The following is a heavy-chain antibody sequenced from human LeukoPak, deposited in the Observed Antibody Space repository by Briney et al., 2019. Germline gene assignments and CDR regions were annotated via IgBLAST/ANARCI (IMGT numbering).Heavy chain of an antibody. V-gene: IGHV3-48*03. J-gene: IGHJ4*01. CDR1: GFTFSSYE. D-gene: IGHD3-10*01. Sequence: PGGSLRLSCAASGFTFSSYEMNWVRQAPGKGLEWVSYISSSGSTIYYADSVKGRFTISRDNAKNSLYLQMNSLRAEDTAVYYCARETDYYYGSGSINWGQEPWSPSPQ. CDR2: ISSSGSTI. CDR3: ARETDYYYGSGSIN.